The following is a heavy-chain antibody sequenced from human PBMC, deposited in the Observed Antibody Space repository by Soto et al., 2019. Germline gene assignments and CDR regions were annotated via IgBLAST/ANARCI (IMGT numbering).Heavy chain of an antibody. Sequence: QVQLQESGPGLVKPSQTLSLTCTVSGGSISSGDYYWSWIRQPPGKGLEWIGYIYYSGSTYYNPSLMSRVTISVDPSKTQSSLKLSYVTAADTAVYYCAACRSGSCYSGVGWFDPWGQGTLVTVSS. J-gene: IGHJ5*02. CDR3: AACRSGSCYSGVGWFDP. CDR2: IYYSGST. D-gene: IGHD2-15*01. V-gene: IGHV4-30-4*01. CDR1: GGSISSGDYY.